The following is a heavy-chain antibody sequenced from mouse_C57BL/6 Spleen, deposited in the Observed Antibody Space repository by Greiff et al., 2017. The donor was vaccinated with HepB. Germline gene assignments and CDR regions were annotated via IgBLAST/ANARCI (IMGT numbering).Heavy chain of an antibody. CDR2: IYWDDDK. D-gene: IGHD2-5*01. CDR1: GFSLSTSGMG. J-gene: IGHJ4*01. CDR3: ARNSNYSYYAMDY. Sequence: QVTLKESGPGILQSSQTLSLTCSFSGFSLSTSGMGVSWIRQPSGKGLEWLAHIYWDDDKRYNPSLKSRLTISKDTSRNQVFLKITSVDTADTATYYCARNSNYSYYAMDYWGQGTSVTVSS. V-gene: IGHV8-12*01.